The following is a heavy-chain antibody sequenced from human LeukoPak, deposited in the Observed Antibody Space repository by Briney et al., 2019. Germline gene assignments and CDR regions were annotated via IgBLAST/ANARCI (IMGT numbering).Heavy chain of an antibody. Sequence: ASVKVSCKASGYTFTSYGISWVRQAPGQGLEWMGWISAYNGNTNYAQKLQGRVTMTTDTSTSTAYMEPRSLRSDDTAVYYCARDDSYSSGWQGWSSYFQHWGQGTLVTVSS. D-gene: IGHD6-19*01. CDR3: ARDDSYSSGWQGWSSYFQH. V-gene: IGHV1-18*01. CDR1: GYTFTSYG. J-gene: IGHJ1*01. CDR2: ISAYNGNT.